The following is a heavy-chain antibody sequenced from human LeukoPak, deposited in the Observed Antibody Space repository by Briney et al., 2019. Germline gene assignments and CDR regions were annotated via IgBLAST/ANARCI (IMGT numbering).Heavy chain of an antibody. V-gene: IGHV1-46*01. CDR3: ARDRTLGDSSGYSDY. CDR1: GYTFTSYY. J-gene: IGHJ4*02. D-gene: IGHD3-22*01. CDR2: INPSGGST. Sequence: GASVKVSCKASGYTFTSYYMHWVRQAPGQGLEWMGIINPSGGSTSYAQKFQGRVTMTRDTSTSTVYMELSSLRSEDTAVYYCARDRTLGDSSGYSDYWGQGTLVTVSS.